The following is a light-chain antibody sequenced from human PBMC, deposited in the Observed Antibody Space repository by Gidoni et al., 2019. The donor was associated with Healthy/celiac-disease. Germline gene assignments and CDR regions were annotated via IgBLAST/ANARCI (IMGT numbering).Light chain of an antibody. CDR3: QQSYSTPRS. CDR2: AAS. J-gene: IGKJ2*04. CDR1: QCISSY. V-gene: IGKV1-39*01. Sequence: DIQMTQSPSSLSASVGDRVTITCRASQCISSYLNWYQQKPGKAPKLLIYAASSLQSGVPSRFSGSGSGTDFPPTISSLQPEDFATYYCQQSYSTPRSFGQGTKLEIK.